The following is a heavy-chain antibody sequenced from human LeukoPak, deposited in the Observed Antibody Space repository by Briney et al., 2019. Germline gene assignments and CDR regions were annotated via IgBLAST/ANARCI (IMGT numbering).Heavy chain of an antibody. CDR3: ARHSGDYYSPFDY. D-gene: IGHD2-21*01. CDR2: IYTSGST. Sequence: PSETLSLTCTVSGASVNSGNYYWTWIRQPAGKRLEWIGRIYTSGSTNYNPSLKSRVTISIDASKNQFSLRLSSVTAADTAVYYCARHSGDYYSPFDYWGQGTLVTVSS. CDR1: GASVNSGNYY. J-gene: IGHJ4*02. V-gene: IGHV4-61*02.